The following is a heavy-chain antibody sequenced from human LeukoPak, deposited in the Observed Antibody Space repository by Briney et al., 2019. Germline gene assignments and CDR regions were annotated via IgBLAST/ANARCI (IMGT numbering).Heavy chain of an antibody. J-gene: IGHJ4*02. CDR1: GDSISNYY. CDR2: VYYSGST. CDR3: ARVYVWGSYRWDY. D-gene: IGHD3-16*02. Sequence: PSETLSLTCTVSGDSISNYYWSWIRQPPGKGLEWIGYVYYSGSTNYNPSLKSRVTISVDTSKNQFSLRLSSVTAADTAVYYCARVYVWGSYRWDYWGQGTLVTVSS. V-gene: IGHV4-59*01.